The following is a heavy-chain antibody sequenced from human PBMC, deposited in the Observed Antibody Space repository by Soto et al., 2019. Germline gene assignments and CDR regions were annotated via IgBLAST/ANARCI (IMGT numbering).Heavy chain of an antibody. D-gene: IGHD2-2*01. J-gene: IGHJ6*02. CDR1: GFTFSSYS. CDR2: ISSSSSYI. Sequence: GGSLRLSCAASGFTFSSYSMNWVRQAPGKGLEWVSSISSSSSYIYYADSVKGRFTISRDNAKNSLYLQMNSLRAEDTAVYYCASSPGDIVVVPAGHYYYYGMDVWGQGTTVTVSS. CDR3: ASSPGDIVVVPAGHYYYYGMDV. V-gene: IGHV3-21*01.